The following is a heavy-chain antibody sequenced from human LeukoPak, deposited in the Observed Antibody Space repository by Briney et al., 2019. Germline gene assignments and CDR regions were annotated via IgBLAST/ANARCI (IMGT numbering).Heavy chain of an antibody. CDR1: GFSLSNYW. Sequence: GGSLRLSCAASGFSLSNYWMSWVRQAPGKGMEWVANINQDGSDKYYVDSVMGRFTISKDNAKNSVYLQMNSLRPEDTAIYYCAWYGVTHGLDVWGQGTTVTVSS. D-gene: IGHD3-10*01. CDR2: INQDGSDK. V-gene: IGHV3-7*01. CDR3: AWYGVTHGLDV. J-gene: IGHJ6*02.